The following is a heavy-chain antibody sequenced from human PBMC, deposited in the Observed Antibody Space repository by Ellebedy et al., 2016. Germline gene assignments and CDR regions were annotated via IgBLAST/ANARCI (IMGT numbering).Heavy chain of an antibody. J-gene: IGHJ6*04. D-gene: IGHD3-3*01. CDR3: ARGSITVFGGVDV. CDR2: ISTDGSST. Sequence: GESLKISXAVSGFTFRSHWMHWVRQAPGKGLVWVSRISTDGSSTNYADSVKGRFTISRDNAKNTLYLQMNSLRAEDTAVYYCARGSITVFGGVDVWGKGTTVTVTS. V-gene: IGHV3-74*01. CDR1: GFTFRSHW.